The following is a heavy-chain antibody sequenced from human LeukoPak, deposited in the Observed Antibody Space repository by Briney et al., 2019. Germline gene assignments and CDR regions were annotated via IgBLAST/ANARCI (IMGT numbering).Heavy chain of an antibody. D-gene: IGHD3-22*01. CDR3: AVNYYDSRSLSFDY. CDR1: GYTFTGYY. V-gene: IGHV1-2*02. CDR2: INANNGGT. Sequence: ASVKVSCKASGYTFTGYYMHWLRQAPGQGLEWMGWINANNGGTNYAQKFQDRVTMTRDTFISTAYMDLSRLRSDDTAVYYCAVNYYDSRSLSFDYWGQGTLVTVSS. J-gene: IGHJ4*02.